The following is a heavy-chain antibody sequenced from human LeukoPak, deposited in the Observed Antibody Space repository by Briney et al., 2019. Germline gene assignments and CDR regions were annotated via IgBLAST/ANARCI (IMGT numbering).Heavy chain of an antibody. CDR1: SDFLSSVTDY. Sequence: PSETLSLTCTVSSDFLSSVTDYWAWIRQPPGKGLEWIASGDYSGGTYYNPSLESRVAISADMSKNQISLKLSSVTAADTAVYYCARLLGSDWYFDLWGRGTLVTVSS. J-gene: IGHJ2*01. V-gene: IGHV4-39*07. D-gene: IGHD3-22*01. CDR2: GDYSGGT. CDR3: ARLLGSDWYFDL.